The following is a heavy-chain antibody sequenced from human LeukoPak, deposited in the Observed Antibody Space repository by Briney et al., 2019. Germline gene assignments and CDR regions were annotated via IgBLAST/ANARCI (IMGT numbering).Heavy chain of an antibody. J-gene: IGHJ4*02. Sequence: GESLKISCKTSGYPFAKYWNGLGRQISGKGPGWMVSIYPDDADTRYSPSSQGHVTISADTSIRTAYLQWSSLTASDTAMYYCARPRTSGCSGCFDSWGQGTLVTVSS. D-gene: IGHD2-8*01. CDR3: ARPRTSGCSGCFDS. CDR1: GYPFAKYW. V-gene: IGHV5-51*01. CDR2: IYPDDADT.